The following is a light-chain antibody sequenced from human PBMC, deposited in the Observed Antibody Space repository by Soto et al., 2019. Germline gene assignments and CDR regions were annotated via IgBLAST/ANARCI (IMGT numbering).Light chain of an antibody. CDR3: QQYNSYET. CDR2: KAS. CDR1: QSISSW. V-gene: IGKV1-5*03. Sequence: DIQMTQSPSTLSASVGDRVTITCRASQSISSWLAWYQQKPRKAPKLLIYKASSLESGVPSRFSGSGSGTEFTLTISSLQPDDFATYYCQQYNSYETFGQGTKVDIK. J-gene: IGKJ1*01.